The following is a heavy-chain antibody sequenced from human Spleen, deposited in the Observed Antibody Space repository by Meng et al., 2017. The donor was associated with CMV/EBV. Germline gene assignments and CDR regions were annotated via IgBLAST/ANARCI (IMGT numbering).Heavy chain of an antibody. V-gene: IGHV3-21*01. CDR3: ARGRTNQLLPFDY. D-gene: IGHD2-2*01. J-gene: IGHJ4*02. Sequence: ASSVFTFSSPSVTCVRQAPGTVLEWVSLIASISSHISYADSVTGRFTISRDNAKNSLYLQMNSLRAEDTAVYYCARGRTNQLLPFDYWGQGTLVTVSS. CDR2: IASISSHI. CDR1: VFTFSSPS.